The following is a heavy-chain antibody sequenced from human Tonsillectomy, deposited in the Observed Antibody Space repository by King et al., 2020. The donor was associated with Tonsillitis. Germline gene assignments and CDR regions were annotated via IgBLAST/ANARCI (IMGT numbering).Heavy chain of an antibody. CDR3: ARLRSSEDYYFYYYMDV. D-gene: IGHD6-6*01. CDR2: IQQDGSER. Sequence: VQLVQSGGGLVQPGGSLNLSCAASGFTFISYWLTWFRQAPGKGLEWLANIQQDGSERYFVDSVKGRFTISRDNAKNSLYLQMNNLRDEDTAVYYCARLRSSEDYYFYYYMDVWGKGTTVTVSS. J-gene: IGHJ6*03. V-gene: IGHV3-7*01. CDR1: GFTFISYW.